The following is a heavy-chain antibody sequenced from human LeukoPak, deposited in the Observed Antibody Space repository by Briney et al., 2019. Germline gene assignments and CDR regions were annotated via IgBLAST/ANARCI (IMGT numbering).Heavy chain of an antibody. J-gene: IGHJ4*02. Sequence: SETLSLTCTVSSDSITTGGYYWRWIRQHPGKGLEWIGYIYYSGSAYYNPSLKSRVTISVDTSKNQFSLRLNSVTAADMAVYYCARARYNSGRGEYYFDYWGQGTLVTVSS. CDR1: SDSITTGGYY. CDR3: ARARYNSGRGEYYFDY. V-gene: IGHV4-31*03. CDR2: IYYSGSA. D-gene: IGHD6-19*01.